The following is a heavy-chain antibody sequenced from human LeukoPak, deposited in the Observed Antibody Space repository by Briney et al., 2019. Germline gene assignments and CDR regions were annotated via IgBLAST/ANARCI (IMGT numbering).Heavy chain of an antibody. CDR1: GGSVNSGDSF. CDR3: ARKLGIAVGGYYYYGLDV. D-gene: IGHD6-19*01. Sequence: SETLSLTCTVSGGSVNSGDSFWSWIRQPPGKGLEWIGNIYYSGSTNYNPSLQSRVTVSIDTSKNQFSLKVRSVTPADTAVYYCARKLGIAVGGYYYYGLDVWGQGTTVTVSS. CDR2: IYYSGST. J-gene: IGHJ6*02. V-gene: IGHV4-61*08.